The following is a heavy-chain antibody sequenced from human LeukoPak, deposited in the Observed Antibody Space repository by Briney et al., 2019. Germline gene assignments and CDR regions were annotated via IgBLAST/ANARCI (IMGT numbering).Heavy chain of an antibody. CDR3: AHRPNYARAEYFQH. V-gene: IGHV2-5*01. CDR2: IYWNDDK. J-gene: IGHJ1*01. D-gene: IGHD1-7*01. CDR1: GFSLSSSGVG. Sequence: SGPTPVNPTQTLTLTCTFSGFSLSSSGVGVGWIRQPPGKALEWLALIYWNDDKRYSPSLKSRLTITKDTSKNQVVLTMTNMDPVDTATYYCAHRPNYARAEYFQHWGQGTLVTVSS.